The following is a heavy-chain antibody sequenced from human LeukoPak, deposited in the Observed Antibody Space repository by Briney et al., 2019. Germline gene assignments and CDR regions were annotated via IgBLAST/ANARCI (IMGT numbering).Heavy chain of an antibody. V-gene: IGHV3-74*01. CDR1: GFNFASHW. D-gene: IGHD2-2*01. CDR3: ARDFQPRYCSSSSCSPA. CDR2: INSGGSGT. J-gene: IGHJ6*02. Sequence: GGSLRLSCAASGFNFASHWMHWVRQTPGKGLVWVSRINSGGSGTSYADSVEGRFTISRDNAKSSLYLQMSSLRPEDTATYYCARDFQPRYCSSSSCSPAWGQGTTVTVSS.